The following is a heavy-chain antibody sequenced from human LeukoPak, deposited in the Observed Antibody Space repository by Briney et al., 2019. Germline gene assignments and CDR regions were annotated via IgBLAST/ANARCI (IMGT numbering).Heavy chain of an antibody. CDR3: ARASGALRPWDF. CDR1: GFNVSSNY. J-gene: IGHJ4*02. D-gene: IGHD2-21*01. V-gene: IGHV3-66*01. Sequence: PGGSLRLSCAVSGFNVSSNYMSSVRQPPGKGLEWVSIIYTGGTTYFADSVKGRFTVYRDNSKNTLYLQMNSLRAEDTAVYYCARASGALRPWDFWGQGTLVTVSS. CDR2: IYTGGTT.